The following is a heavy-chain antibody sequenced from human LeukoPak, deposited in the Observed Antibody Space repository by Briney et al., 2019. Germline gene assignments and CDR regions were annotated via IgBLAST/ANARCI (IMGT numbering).Heavy chain of an antibody. CDR3: ARDPYYGSGSYLAAGY. J-gene: IGHJ4*02. V-gene: IGHV4-38-2*02. CDR1: GGSISSYY. CDR2: IYHSGST. D-gene: IGHD3-10*01. Sequence: SETLSLTCTVSGGSISSYYWGWIRQPPGKGLEWIGSIYHSGSTYYNPSLKSRVTISVDTSKDQFSLKLSSVTAADTAVYYCARDPYYGSGSYLAAGYWGQGTLVTVSS.